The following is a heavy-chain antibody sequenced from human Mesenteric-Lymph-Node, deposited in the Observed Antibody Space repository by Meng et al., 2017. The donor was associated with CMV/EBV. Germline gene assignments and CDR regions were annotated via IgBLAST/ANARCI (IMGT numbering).Heavy chain of an antibody. J-gene: IGHJ6*02. CDR1: GFTVSSNY. V-gene: IGHV3-53*01. CDR3: ARGLKQQLGYYCHTMDV. Sequence: GGSLRLSCAVSGFTVSSNYMSWVRQAPGKGLEWVSVIYSAGTTYYADSVKGRFTISRDNSKNTVNLQMNSLRDEDTAVYYCARGLKQQLGYYCHTMDVWGLGTTVTVSS. D-gene: IGHD6-13*01. CDR2: IYSAGTT.